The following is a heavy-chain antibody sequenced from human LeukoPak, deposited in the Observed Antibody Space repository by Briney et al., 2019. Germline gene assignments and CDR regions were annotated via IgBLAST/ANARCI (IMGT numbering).Heavy chain of an antibody. D-gene: IGHD3-22*01. CDR2: MNPNSGNT. Sequence: ASVKVSCKASGYTSTSYDINWVRQATGQGLEWMGWMNPNSGNTGYAQKFQGRVTMTRNTSISTAYMELSSLRSEDTAVYYCARVSHSSGYYYTLSFDYWGQGTLVTVSS. CDR1: GYTSTSYD. CDR3: ARVSHSSGYYYTLSFDY. J-gene: IGHJ4*02. V-gene: IGHV1-8*01.